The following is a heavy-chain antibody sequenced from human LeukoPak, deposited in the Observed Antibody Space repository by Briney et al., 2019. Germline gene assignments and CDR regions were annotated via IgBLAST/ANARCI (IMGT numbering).Heavy chain of an antibody. CDR2: ISSSSYI. Sequence: GGSLRLSCAASGFTFSSYSMNWVRQAPGKGLEWVSSISSSSYIYYADSVKGRFTISRDNAKNSLYLQMNSLRAEDTAVYYCARGRATGTPRVSDYWGQGTLVTVSS. V-gene: IGHV3-21*01. CDR1: GFTFSSYS. D-gene: IGHD1-1*01. J-gene: IGHJ4*02. CDR3: ARGRATGTPRVSDY.